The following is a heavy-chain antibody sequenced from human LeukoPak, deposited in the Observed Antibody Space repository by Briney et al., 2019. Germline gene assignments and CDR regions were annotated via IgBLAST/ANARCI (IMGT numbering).Heavy chain of an antibody. CDR3: ARARGWFDP. CDR1: GFTFSGYA. CDR2: ISYDGSNK. J-gene: IGHJ5*02. Sequence: GGSLRLSCAASGFTFSGYAMHWVRQAPGKGLEWVAVISYDGSNKYYADSVKGRFTISRDNSKNTLYLQMNSLRAEDTAVYYCARARGWFDPWGQGTLVTVSS. V-gene: IGHV3-30*04.